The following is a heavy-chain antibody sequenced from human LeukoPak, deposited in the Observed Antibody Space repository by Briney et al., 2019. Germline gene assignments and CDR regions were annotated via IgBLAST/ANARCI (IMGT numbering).Heavy chain of an antibody. CDR2: VYFSGST. CDR1: GGSISSSAYY. D-gene: IGHD3-10*01. J-gene: IGHJ4*02. CDR3: ARTYYYGSGSYYYFDY. Sequence: SETLSLTCTVSGGSISSSAYYWAWIRQPPGKGLEWIGSVYFSGSTYYNPSLKSRVTISVDTSKNQFSLKLSSVTAADTAVYYCARTYYYGSGSYYYFDYWGQGTLVTVSS. V-gene: IGHV4-39*01.